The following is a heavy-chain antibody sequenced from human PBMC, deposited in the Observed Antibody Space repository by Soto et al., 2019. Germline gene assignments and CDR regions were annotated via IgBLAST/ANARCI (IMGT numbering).Heavy chain of an antibody. CDR1: GFTVSSNY. CDR3: DSAVAGTCH. Sequence: GSLRLSCAASGFTVSSNYMSWVRQAPGKGLEWVSVIYSGGTTYYADSVKGRFTISRDNSKNTLYLQMSSLRAEDTALYYCDSAVAGTCHWGQGTLVTVSS. V-gene: IGHV3-66*01. J-gene: IGHJ4*02. CDR2: IYSGGTT. D-gene: IGHD6-19*01.